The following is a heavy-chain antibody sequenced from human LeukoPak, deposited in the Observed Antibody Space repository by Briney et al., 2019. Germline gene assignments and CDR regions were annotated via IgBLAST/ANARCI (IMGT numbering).Heavy chain of an antibody. CDR1: GFTLSSFS. J-gene: IGHJ4*02. CDR2: INYNGGPT. V-gene: IGHV3-64*02. CDR3: ARVGPATAFDY. Sequence: GGSLRLSCAASGFTLSSFSMHWVRQSPGRGLEYVSAINYNGGPTYYADSVKGGFTISRDNSKNTLYLQMASLRDEDMGVYYCARVGPATAFDYWGQGTQVTVSS.